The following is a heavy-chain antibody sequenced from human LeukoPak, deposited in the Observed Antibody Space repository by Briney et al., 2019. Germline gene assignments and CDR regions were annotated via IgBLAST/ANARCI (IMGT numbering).Heavy chain of an antibody. CDR2: ISSTSSYI. J-gene: IGHJ6*04. D-gene: IGHD3-10*02. CDR3: AELGITMIGGV. Sequence: GGSLRLSCAASGFTFSSYNMNWVRQAPGKGLEWVSSISSTSSYINYADSVKGRFTISRDKAKNSLYLQMNSLRAEDTAVYYCAELGITMIGGVWGKGTTVTISS. V-gene: IGHV3-21*01. CDR1: GFTFSSYN.